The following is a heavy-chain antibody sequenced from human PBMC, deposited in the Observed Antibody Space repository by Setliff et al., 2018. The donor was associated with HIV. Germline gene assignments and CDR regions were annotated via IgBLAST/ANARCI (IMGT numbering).Heavy chain of an antibody. D-gene: IGHD2-21*02. V-gene: IGHV4-30-2*01. J-gene: IGHJ3*02. CDR2: IYYNGNA. CDR1: GGSMRSSGYS. Sequence: SETLSLTCAVSGGSMRSSGYSWTWIRQAPGKGLEWVGYIYYNGNAYYNPSLKSRVTISVDMSKNQFSLNLNSVTAADTAVYYCARGQGCGGGCHYAFEMWGQGTMVTVSS. CDR3: ARGQGCGGGCHYAFEM.